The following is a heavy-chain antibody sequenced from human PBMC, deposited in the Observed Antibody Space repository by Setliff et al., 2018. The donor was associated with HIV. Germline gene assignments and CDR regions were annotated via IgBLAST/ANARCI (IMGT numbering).Heavy chain of an antibody. CDR2: IYTSGST. J-gene: IGHJ1*01. CDR3: ARHYGAVKSVVTVVAKYFPH. CDR1: GGSISSGNYY. V-gene: IGHV4-61*09. Sequence: PSETLSLTCTVSGGSISSGNYYWSWIRQPAGKGLEWIGHIYTSGSTNYNPSLKSRVTISADTSENQFSLKLRSVTAADTAVYYCARHYGAVKSVVTVVAKYFPHWGQGTLVTVSS. D-gene: IGHD2-21*02.